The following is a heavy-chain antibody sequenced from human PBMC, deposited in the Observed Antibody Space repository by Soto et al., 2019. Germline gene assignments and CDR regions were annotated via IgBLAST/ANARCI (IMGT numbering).Heavy chain of an antibody. V-gene: IGHV3-33*01. CDR1: GFTFSNYG. CDR3: ARDLTRIAVVGNYYYGMDV. D-gene: IGHD1-26*01. J-gene: IGHJ6*01. CDR2: IWYDGSNK. Sequence: QVQLVESGGGVVQPGRSLRLSCAASGFTFSNYGMHWVRQAPGKGLEWVAVIWYDGSNKYYGDSVKGRFTISRDTSKNTLYLQMNSLRAEDTAVYYCARDLTRIAVVGNYYYGMDVW.